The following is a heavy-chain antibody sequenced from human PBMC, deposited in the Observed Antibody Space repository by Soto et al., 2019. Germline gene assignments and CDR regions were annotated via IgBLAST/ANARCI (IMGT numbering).Heavy chain of an antibody. V-gene: IGHV4-61*08. D-gene: IGHD3-3*01. J-gene: IGHJ5*02. CDR2: IYYSGST. CDR1: GGSVSSDGYY. Sequence: SETLSLTCTVSGGSVSSDGYYWSWIRQPPGKGLEWIGYIYYSGSTNYNPSLRSRVTISVDTSKNQFSLKLSSVTAADTAVYYCARGGVLDNWFDPWGQGTLVTVSS. CDR3: ARGGVLDNWFDP.